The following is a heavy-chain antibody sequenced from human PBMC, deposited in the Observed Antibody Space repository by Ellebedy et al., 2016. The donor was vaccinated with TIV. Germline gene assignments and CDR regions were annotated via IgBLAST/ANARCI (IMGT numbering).Heavy chain of an antibody. Sequence: GESLNISCAASGFTFSSYGMHWVRQGTGKGLEWVSAIGSAGDTSYSGSVKGRFTISRENGKNSVYLQMNSLRAEDTAVYYCARASAGLDYWGQGTLVTVSS. CDR2: IGSAGDT. CDR1: GFTFSSYG. D-gene: IGHD6-13*01. V-gene: IGHV3-13*01. CDR3: ARASAGLDY. J-gene: IGHJ4*02.